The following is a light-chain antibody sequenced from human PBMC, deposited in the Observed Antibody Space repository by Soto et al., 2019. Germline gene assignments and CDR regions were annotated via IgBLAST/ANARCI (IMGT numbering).Light chain of an antibody. J-gene: IGKJ1*01. V-gene: IGKV1-5*01. CDR1: QSISSW. Sequence: DPQMTQSPPTLSASVGDRXTIXCRASQSISSWLAWYQQKPGKAPKLLIYDASSLESGVPSRFSGSGSGTEFTLTISSLQPDDFATYYCQQYNSYPWTFGQGTKVDIK. CDR2: DAS. CDR3: QQYNSYPWT.